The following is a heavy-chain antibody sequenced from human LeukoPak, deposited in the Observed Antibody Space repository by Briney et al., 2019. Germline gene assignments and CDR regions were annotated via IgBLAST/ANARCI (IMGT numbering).Heavy chain of an antibody. D-gene: IGHD3-3*01. CDR1: GGSISSSSYY. J-gene: IGHJ6*03. V-gene: IGHV4-39*01. CDR2: IYYSGST. Sequence: SETLSLTCTVSGGSISSSSYYWGWIRQPPGKGLEWIGSIYYSGSTYYNPSLKTRVTISVDTSKNQFSLKLSSLTAADTAVYYCARPSYYDFWSGHYYMDVWGKGTTVTVSS. CDR3: ARPSYYDFWSGHYYMDV.